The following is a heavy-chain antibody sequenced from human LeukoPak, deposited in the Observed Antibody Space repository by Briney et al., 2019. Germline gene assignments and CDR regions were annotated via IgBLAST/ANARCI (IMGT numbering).Heavy chain of an antibody. CDR3: ARVAFGTYSSSWYKGGFYYYHMDV. CDR2: MYYTGTT. D-gene: IGHD6-13*01. J-gene: IGHJ6*03. V-gene: IGHV4-39*07. CDR1: GGSIRSLGYS. Sequence: KPSETLSLTCSVSGGSIRSLGYSWGWIRQPPGKGLEWIASMYYTGTTYYNPSLKSRVTMSVDTSKNQFSLNLTSLTAADTATFYCARVAFGTYSSSWYKGGFYYYHMDVWGKGSTVTVSS.